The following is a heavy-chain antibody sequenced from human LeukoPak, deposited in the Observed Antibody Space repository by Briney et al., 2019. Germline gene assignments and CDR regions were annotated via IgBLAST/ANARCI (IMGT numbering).Heavy chain of an antibody. CDR3: ARDFDY. CDR1: GFTFSDYD. J-gene: IGHJ4*02. CDR2: ISSSGRTI. V-gene: IGHV3-11*01. Sequence: PGGSLRLSCAASGFTFSDYDMSWLRHAPGKGLEWVSYISSSGRTIYYADSVKGRFTMSRDKAKNSLYVQMNGMRAEDTAVYYCARDFDYWGQGTLVTVSS.